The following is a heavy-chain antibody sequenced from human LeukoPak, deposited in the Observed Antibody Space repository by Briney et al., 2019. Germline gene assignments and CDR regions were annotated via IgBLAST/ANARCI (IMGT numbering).Heavy chain of an antibody. D-gene: IGHD5-18*01. Sequence: PGGSLRLSCAASGFTFSSYWMSWVRQAPGKGLEWVANIKQDGSEKYYVDSVKGRFTISRDNAKNSLYLQMNSLRAEDTAVYYCARDRSGYSYSQNFNMWGQGTTVTVSP. V-gene: IGHV3-7*01. CDR1: GFTFSSYW. CDR2: IKQDGSEK. J-gene: IGHJ3*02. CDR3: ARDRSGYSYSQNFNM.